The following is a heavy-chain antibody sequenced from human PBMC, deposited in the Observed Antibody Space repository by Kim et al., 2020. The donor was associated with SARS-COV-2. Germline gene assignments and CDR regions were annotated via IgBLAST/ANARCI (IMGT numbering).Heavy chain of an antibody. CDR3: ARGGNYYDSSGYVFDY. J-gene: IGHJ4*02. V-gene: IGHV4-59*09. D-gene: IGHD3-22*01. Sequence: SLKRRVTISVDTSKNQFSLKLSSVTAADTAVYYCARGGNYYDSSGYVFDYWGQGTLVTVSS.